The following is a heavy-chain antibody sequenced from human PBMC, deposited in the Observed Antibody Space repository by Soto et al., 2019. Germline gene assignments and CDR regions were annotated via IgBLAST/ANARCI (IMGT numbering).Heavy chain of an antibody. CDR3: ARERSSGSFDI. CDR2: IYYSGST. D-gene: IGHD6-19*01. J-gene: IGHJ3*02. Sequence: PSETMCLTSTVSGGSISSYYGSWIRQPPGKGLEWIGYIYYSGSTNYNPSLKSRVTISVDTSKNQFSLKLSSVTAADTAVYYCARERSSGSFDIWGQGTMVTVSS. V-gene: IGHV4-59*01. CDR1: GGSISSYY.